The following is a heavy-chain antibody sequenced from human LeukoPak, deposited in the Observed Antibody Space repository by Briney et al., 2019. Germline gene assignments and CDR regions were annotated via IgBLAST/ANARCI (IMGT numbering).Heavy chain of an antibody. CDR1: GFTLSSYW. CDR3: ARDFVNSGYYFDY. D-gene: IGHD3-22*01. V-gene: IGHV3-74*01. CDR2: LNGDVSDP. Sequence: GGSLGLSCAASGFTLSSYWMHWVRQVPGKGLVWVARLNGDVSDPTYADSVKGRFTISRDSAKNSLYLQMNSLRAEDTAVYYCARDFVNSGYYFDYWGQGTLVTVSS. J-gene: IGHJ4*02.